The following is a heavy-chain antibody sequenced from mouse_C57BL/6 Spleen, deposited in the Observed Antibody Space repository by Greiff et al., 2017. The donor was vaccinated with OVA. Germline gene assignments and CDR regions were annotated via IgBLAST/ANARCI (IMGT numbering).Heavy chain of an antibody. Sequence: QVQLQQSGAELARPGASVKLSCKASGYTFTSYGISWVKQRTGQGLEWIGEIYPRSGNTYYNEKFKGKATVTADKSSSTAYMELRSLTSEDSAVXFCARSGSDYAMDYWGQGTSVTVSS. CDR2: IYPRSGNT. J-gene: IGHJ4*01. CDR3: ARSGSDYAMDY. CDR1: GYTFTSYG. D-gene: IGHD1-1*01. V-gene: IGHV1-81*01.